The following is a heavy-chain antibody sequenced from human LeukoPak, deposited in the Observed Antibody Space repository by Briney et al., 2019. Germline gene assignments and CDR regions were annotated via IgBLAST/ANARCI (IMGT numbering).Heavy chain of an antibody. V-gene: IGHV3-7*01. CDR1: GFTFSSYA. CDR3: ARDAYSGGSCYAY. D-gene: IGHD2-15*01. Sequence: PGGSLRLSCAASGFTFSSYAMSWVRQAPGKGLEWVANINQDGSEKYYVDSLEGRFTISRDNAKNSLFLQMNSLRAEDTAVYYCARDAYSGGSCYAYWGQGTLVIVSS. CDR2: INQDGSEK. J-gene: IGHJ4*02.